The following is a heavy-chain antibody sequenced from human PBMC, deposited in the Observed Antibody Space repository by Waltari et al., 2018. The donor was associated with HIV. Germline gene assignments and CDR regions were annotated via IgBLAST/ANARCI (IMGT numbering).Heavy chain of an antibody. Sequence: QVQLQESGPGLVKPSETLSLTCAVSGYSISSGYYWGWIRQPPGKGLEWIGSIYHSGSTYYNPSLKSRVTISVDTSKNQFSLKLSSVTAADTAVYYCARAEIQLFDYWGQGTLVTVSS. D-gene: IGHD5-18*01. V-gene: IGHV4-38-2*01. CDR2: IYHSGST. CDR3: ARAEIQLFDY. J-gene: IGHJ4*02. CDR1: GYSISSGYY.